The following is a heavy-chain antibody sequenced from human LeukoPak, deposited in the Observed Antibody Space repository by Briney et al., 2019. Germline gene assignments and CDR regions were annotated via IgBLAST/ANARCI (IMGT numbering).Heavy chain of an antibody. CDR1: GFTLSDHY. V-gene: IGHV3-72*01. D-gene: IGHD1-20*01. J-gene: IGHJ4*02. Sequence: PGGSLRLSCAASGFTLSDHYMDWVRQAPGKGLEWVGRIRKKANSDTTDYAASVKGRFTISRDDSKNSLYLQMNSLKTEDTAVYYCVRVYINGYFFDYWGQGTLVTVSS. CDR3: VRVYINGYFFDY. CDR2: IRKKANSDTT.